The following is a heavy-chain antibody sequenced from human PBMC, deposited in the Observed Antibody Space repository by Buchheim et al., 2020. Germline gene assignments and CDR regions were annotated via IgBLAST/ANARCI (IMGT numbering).Heavy chain of an antibody. CDR2: ISGGGGST. Sequence: EVQLLESGGGLAQPGGSLRLSCAASGFSFSSFAMSWVRQAPGKGLEWVSGISGGGGSTHYADSVKGRFTISRDNSKDTLSLQMNSLRAEDTALYYCAKGAVSTRRSTFDIWGQGT. D-gene: IGHD2-2*01. CDR1: GFSFSSFA. V-gene: IGHV3-23*01. J-gene: IGHJ3*02. CDR3: AKGAVSTRRSTFDI.